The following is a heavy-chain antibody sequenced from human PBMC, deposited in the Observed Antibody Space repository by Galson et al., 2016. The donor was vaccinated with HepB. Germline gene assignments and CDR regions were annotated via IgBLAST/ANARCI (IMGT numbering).Heavy chain of an antibody. J-gene: IGHJ4*02. D-gene: IGHD6-19*01. CDR2: IKRDGSEK. CDR3: ARDGSGWLFDS. Sequence: SLRLSCAASGFTFSNYWMSWVRQPPGKGLEWVGNIKRDGSEKYYVDSVKGRFTISRDNAKNSLYLQMNSLRAEDTAVYYCARDGSGWLFDSWGQGTLVTVS. V-gene: IGHV3-7*01. CDR1: GFTFSNYW.